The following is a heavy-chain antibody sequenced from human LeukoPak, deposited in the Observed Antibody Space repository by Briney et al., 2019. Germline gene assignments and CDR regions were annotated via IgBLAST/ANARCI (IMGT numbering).Heavy chain of an antibody. J-gene: IGHJ4*02. CDR3: TGNYYGSGSYADFDY. Sequence: PGGSLRLSCAASGFTFSAYGMHWVRQAPGKGLEWVSIIYTGGSTYYAHSVKGRFTISRDNSKNTVYLQMNSLRAEDTAVYYCTGNYYGSGSYADFDYWGQGTLVTVSS. D-gene: IGHD3-10*01. V-gene: IGHV3-NL1*01. CDR1: GFTFSAYG. CDR2: IYTGGST.